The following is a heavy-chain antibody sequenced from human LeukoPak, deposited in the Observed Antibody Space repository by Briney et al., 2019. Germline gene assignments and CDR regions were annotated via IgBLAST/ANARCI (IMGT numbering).Heavy chain of an antibody. D-gene: IGHD5-18*01. CDR1: GFTFSDYY. CDR2: ISSSSSSHT. J-gene: IGHJ4*02. V-gene: IGHV3-11*06. CDR3: ARERKDSSFDY. Sequence: PGGSLRLSCAASGFTFSDYYMSWIRQAPGKGLEWVSYISSSSSSHTNYADSVKGRFTLSRDNAKNSLFLQMNTLRAEDTAVYYCARERKDSSFDYWGQGTLVTVTS.